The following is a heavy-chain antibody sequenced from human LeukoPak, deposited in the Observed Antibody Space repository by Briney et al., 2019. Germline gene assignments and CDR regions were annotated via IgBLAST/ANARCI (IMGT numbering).Heavy chain of an antibody. Sequence: GRSLRLSCAASGFTFSSYAMHWVRQAPGKGLEWVAVISYDGSNKYYADSVKGRFTISRDNSKNTLYLQMNSMRADDTAVYYCARDPYCSSTSCSSYYYYGVDVWGQGTTVTVSS. D-gene: IGHD2-2*01. V-gene: IGHV3-30-3*01. CDR1: GFTFSSYA. CDR3: ARDPYCSSTSCSSYYYYGVDV. CDR2: ISYDGSNK. J-gene: IGHJ6*02.